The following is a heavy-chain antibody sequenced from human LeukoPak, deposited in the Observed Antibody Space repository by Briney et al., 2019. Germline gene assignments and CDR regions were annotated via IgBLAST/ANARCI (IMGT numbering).Heavy chain of an antibody. CDR1: GGSISSSSYY. D-gene: IGHD6-19*01. CDR2: IYHSGST. Sequence: SETLSLTCTVSGGSISSSSYYWGWIRQPPGKGLEWIGSIYHSGSTYYNPSLKSRVTISVDTSKNQFSLKLSSVTAADTAVYYCARVYSSGWYAGYYYYMDVWGKGTTVTISS. CDR3: ARVYSSGWYAGYYYYMDV. V-gene: IGHV4-39*07. J-gene: IGHJ6*03.